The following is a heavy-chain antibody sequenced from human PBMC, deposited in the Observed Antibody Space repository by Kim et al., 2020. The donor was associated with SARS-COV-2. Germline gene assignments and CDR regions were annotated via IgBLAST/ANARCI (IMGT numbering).Heavy chain of an antibody. CDR3: AKGQRHYDFWSGYYKMPPDAFDI. Sequence: GGSLRLSCAASGFTFGDYAMHWVRQAPGKGLEWVSGISWNSGSIGYADSVKGRFTISRDNAKNSLYLQMNSLRAEDTALYYCAKGQRHYDFWSGYYKMPPDAFDIWGQGTMVTVSS. D-gene: IGHD3-3*01. CDR1: GFTFGDYA. CDR2: ISWNSGSI. V-gene: IGHV3-9*01. J-gene: IGHJ3*02.